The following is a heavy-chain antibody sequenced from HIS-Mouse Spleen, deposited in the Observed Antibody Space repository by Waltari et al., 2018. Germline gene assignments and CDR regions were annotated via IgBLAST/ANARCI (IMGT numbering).Heavy chain of an antibody. V-gene: IGHV4-59*01. J-gene: IGHJ4*02. CDR3: ARAASYGDYFDY. CDR2: IYYSGST. D-gene: IGHD4-17*01. CDR1: GGSSSSYY. Sequence: QVQLQESGPGLVKPSETLSLTCTVSGGSSSSYYWSWLRPPPGKGLEWIGYIYYSGSTNYNPSLKSRVTISVDTSKNQFSLKLSSVTAADTAVYYCARAASYGDYFDYWGQGTLVTVSS.